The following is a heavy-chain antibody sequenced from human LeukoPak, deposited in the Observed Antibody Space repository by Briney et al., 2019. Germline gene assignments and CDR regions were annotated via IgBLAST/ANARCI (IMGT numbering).Heavy chain of an antibody. Sequence: SETLSLTCTVSGDSISSSSYYWGWIRQPPGKGLESIGKIYYSGNTYYNPSLKSRVTISVDTSKNQFSLKLSSVTAADTAVYFCARGPYSYDSSGAFDIWGQGTMVTVSS. CDR3: ARGPYSYDSSGAFDI. V-gene: IGHV4-39*07. CDR1: GDSISSSSYY. J-gene: IGHJ3*02. CDR2: IYYSGNT. D-gene: IGHD3-22*01.